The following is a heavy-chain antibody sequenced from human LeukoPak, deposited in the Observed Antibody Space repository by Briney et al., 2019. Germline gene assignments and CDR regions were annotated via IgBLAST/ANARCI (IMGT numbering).Heavy chain of an antibody. J-gene: IGHJ6*03. D-gene: IGHD6-19*01. CDR2: IYPGYSDT. CDR3: ARTAPLYSSDLYYYMDV. V-gene: IGHV5-51*01. Sequence: GESPEISRQGSGFRFTSYWIGRVRPVPGKGLEWMGIIYPGYSDTIHSPSFQGQVTISADKSISTAYLQWSSLKASDTAMYYCARTAPLYSSDLYYYMDVWGKGTTVTIAS. CDR1: GFRFTSYW.